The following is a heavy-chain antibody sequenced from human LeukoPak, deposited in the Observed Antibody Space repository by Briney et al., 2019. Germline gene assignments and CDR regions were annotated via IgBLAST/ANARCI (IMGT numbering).Heavy chain of an antibody. V-gene: IGHV4-39*01. J-gene: IGHJ5*02. D-gene: IGHD2-2*01. CDR2: IYYSGST. Sequence: PSETLSLTCTVSGGSISSSSYYWGWIRQPPGKGLEWIGSIYYSGSTYYNPSLKSRVTISVDTSKNQFSLELSSVTAADTAVYYCARQPVPAAIHWFDPWGQGTLVTVSS. CDR1: GGSISSSSYY. CDR3: ARQPVPAAIHWFDP.